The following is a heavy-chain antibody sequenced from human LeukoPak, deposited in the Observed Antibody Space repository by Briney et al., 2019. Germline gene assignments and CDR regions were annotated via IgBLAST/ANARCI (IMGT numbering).Heavy chain of an antibody. D-gene: IGHD3/OR15-3a*01. CDR1: GFTFSSYG. CDR2: ISYDGSNK. Sequence: QSGGPLRLSCAASGFTFSSYGMHWVRQAPGKGLEWVAVISYDGSNKYYADSVKGRFTISRDNSKNTLYLQMNSLRAEDTAVYYCAKDFGPSFDYWGQGTLVTVSS. V-gene: IGHV3-30*18. CDR3: AKDFGPSFDY. J-gene: IGHJ4*02.